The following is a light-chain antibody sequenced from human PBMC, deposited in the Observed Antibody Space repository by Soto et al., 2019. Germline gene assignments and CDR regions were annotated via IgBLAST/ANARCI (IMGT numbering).Light chain of an antibody. V-gene: IGKV3-20*01. CDR1: QSVSSSY. CDR2: GAS. Sequence: EIVFTQSPGTLSLSPGERATLSCRASQSVSSSYLAWYQQKPGQAPRLLIYGASSRATGIPDRFSGSGSGTEFTLTISRLEPEDFAVYYCQQYGSSPKTFGQGTKVDI. CDR3: QQYGSSPKT. J-gene: IGKJ1*01.